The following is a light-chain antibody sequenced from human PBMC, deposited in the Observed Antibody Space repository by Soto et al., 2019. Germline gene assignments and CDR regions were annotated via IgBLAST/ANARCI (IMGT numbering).Light chain of an antibody. CDR3: SSHAGSYQQ. J-gene: IGLJ3*02. CDR2: DVD. CDR1: ATDVGAYDY. Sequence: QSALTQPRSVSGSPGQSVTVSCTGTATDVGAYDYVSWYQQHPGKAPKLIIYDVDKRPSEVSARFSGSKSGNTAALIISGLQAADEAEYYCSSHAGSYQQFGGGTKVTVL. V-gene: IGLV2-11*01.